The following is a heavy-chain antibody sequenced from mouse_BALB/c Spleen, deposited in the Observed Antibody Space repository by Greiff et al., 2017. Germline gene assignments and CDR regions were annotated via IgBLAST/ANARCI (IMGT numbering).Heavy chain of an antibody. V-gene: IGHV5-4*02. J-gene: IGHJ4*01. CDR3: ARDLYRILDY. Sequence: EVQVVESGGGLVKPGGSLKLSCAASGFTFSDYYMYWVRQTPEKRLEWVATISDGGSYTYYPDSVKGRFTISRDNAKNNLYLQMSSLKSEDTAMYYCARDLYRILDYWGQGTSVTVSS. CDR1: GFTFSDYY. D-gene: IGHD2-14*01. CDR2: ISDGGSYT.